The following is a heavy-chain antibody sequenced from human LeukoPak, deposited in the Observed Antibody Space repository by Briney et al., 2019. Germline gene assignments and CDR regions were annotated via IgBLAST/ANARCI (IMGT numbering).Heavy chain of an antibody. D-gene: IGHD3-10*01. J-gene: IGHJ4*02. Sequence: VASVKVSCKASGYTFTSYDINWVRQATGQGLEWMGWMNPNSGNTGYAQKFQGRVTITRNTSISTAYMELSSLRSEDTAVYYCARAPLGRFGELWAYWGQGTLVTVSS. CDR3: ARAPLGRFGELWAY. CDR1: GYTFTSYD. V-gene: IGHV1-8*01. CDR2: MNPNSGNT.